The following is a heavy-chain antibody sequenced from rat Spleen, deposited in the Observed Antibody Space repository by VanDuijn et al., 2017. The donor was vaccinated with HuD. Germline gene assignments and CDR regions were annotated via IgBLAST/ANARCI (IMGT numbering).Heavy chain of an antibody. V-gene: IGHV5-29*01. D-gene: IGHD1-12*03. CDR1: GFTFSDFY. Sequence: EVQLVESDGGLVQPERSLKLSCAASGFTFSDFYMAWVRQAPTKGLEWVATISYDGSKTYYRDSVKGRFTISRDNARSTLNLHMDSLRSEDTAIYYCARTYYYDGYYYFDYWGQGVMVTVSS. J-gene: IGHJ2*01. CDR2: ISYDGSKT. CDR3: ARTYYYDGYYYFDY.